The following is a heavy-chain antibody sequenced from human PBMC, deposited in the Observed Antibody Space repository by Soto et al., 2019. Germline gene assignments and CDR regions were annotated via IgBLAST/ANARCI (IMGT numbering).Heavy chain of an antibody. V-gene: IGHV1-2*04. J-gene: IGHJ4*02. D-gene: IGHD2-15*01. Sequence: ASLKVSCKASGYTFTGYYMHWVRQAPGQGLEWMGWINPNSGGTNYAQKFQGWVTMTRDTSISTAYMELSRLRSDDTAVYYCARAEVVVAATFYFDYWGQGTLVNVSS. CDR3: ARAEVVVAATFYFDY. CDR2: INPNSGGT. CDR1: GYTFTGYY.